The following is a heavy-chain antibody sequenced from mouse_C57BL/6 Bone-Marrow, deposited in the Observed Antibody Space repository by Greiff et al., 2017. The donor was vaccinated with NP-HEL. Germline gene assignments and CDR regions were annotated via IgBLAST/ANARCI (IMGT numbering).Heavy chain of an antibody. D-gene: IGHD3-2*02. Sequence: EVQLQQSGPVLVKPGASVKMSCKASGYTFTDYYMNWVKQSHGKSLGWIGVINPYNGGTSYNQKFKGKATLTVDKSSSTAYMELNSLTSEDSAVYYCAGELRLHYYAMDYWGQGTSVTVSS. CDR2: INPYNGGT. CDR3: AGELRLHYYAMDY. V-gene: IGHV1-19*01. J-gene: IGHJ4*01. CDR1: GYTFTDYY.